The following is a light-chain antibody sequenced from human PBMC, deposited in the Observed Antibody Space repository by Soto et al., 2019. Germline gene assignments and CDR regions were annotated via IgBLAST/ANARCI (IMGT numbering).Light chain of an antibody. Sequence: DIQLTQSPSFLSASVGDRITITCRTSEDISSYLAWYQQKLGEAPKLLIYAASTLQSGVPLRFSGSGSGTEFTLTVSSLQPEDFATSYCQQLKSYPRTFGQGTKVQVK. V-gene: IGKV1-9*01. CDR2: AAS. CDR3: QQLKSYPRT. CDR1: EDISSY. J-gene: IGKJ1*01.